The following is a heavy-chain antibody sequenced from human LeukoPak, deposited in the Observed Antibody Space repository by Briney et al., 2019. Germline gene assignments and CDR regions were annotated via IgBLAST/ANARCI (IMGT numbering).Heavy chain of an antibody. CDR3: AKAGGLRVYSGWSQSGY. D-gene: IGHD6-19*01. Sequence: GGSLRLSCAASGFTFSSYAVSWVRQAPGKGLEWVSAISGSGGSTYYAESVKGRFTISRDNSKNTLYLQMNSLRAEDTAVYYCAKAGGLRVYSGWSQSGYWGQGALVTVSS. CDR2: ISGSGGST. CDR1: GFTFSSYA. V-gene: IGHV3-23*01. J-gene: IGHJ4*02.